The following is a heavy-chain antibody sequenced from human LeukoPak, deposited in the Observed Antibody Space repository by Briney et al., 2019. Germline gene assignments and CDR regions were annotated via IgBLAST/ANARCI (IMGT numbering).Heavy chain of an antibody. CDR2: LTSGGVSA. CDR1: GFTLSDYS. CDR3: ASSLNTVMVSPYYLEY. Sequence: GGSLRLSCAAYGFTLSDYSMTWVRQAPGQGLEWISFLTSGGVSAFYADSVRGRFTVSRDDARNSLSLYMNTLRADDTAVYYCASSLNTVMVSPYYLEYWGAGTLVTVSS. V-gene: IGHV3-11*04. J-gene: IGHJ4*02. D-gene: IGHD5-18*01.